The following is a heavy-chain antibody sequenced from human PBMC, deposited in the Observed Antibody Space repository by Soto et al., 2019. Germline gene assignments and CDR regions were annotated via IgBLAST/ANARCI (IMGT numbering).Heavy chain of an antibody. D-gene: IGHD5-18*01. CDR2: IGVSHSHI. CDR3: ATLGGYTFGTAAFDY. Sequence: GGSLRLSCAASGFTFSSYNMNWVRQAPGKGLEWVSSIGVSHSHIYYADSVKGRFTISRDDAKNSLYLQMNSLRAEDTAVYYCATLGGYTFGTAAFDYWGQGTLLTVSS. J-gene: IGHJ4*02. V-gene: IGHV3-21*01. CDR1: GFTFSSYN.